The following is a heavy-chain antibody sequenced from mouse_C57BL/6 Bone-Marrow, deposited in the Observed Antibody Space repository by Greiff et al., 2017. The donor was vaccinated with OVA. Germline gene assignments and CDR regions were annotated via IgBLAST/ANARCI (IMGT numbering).Heavy chain of an antibody. D-gene: IGHD1-1*01. J-gene: IGHJ2*01. CDR3: ARLGTTVVDY. V-gene: IGHV1-26*01. Sequence: VQLQQSGPELVKPGASVKISCKASGYTFTDYYMNWVKQSHGKSLEWIGDINPNNGGTSYNQKFKGKATLTVDQSSSTAYMELRRLTSEDSAVYYCARLGTTVVDYWGQGTTLTVSS. CDR2: INPNNGGT. CDR1: GYTFTDYY.